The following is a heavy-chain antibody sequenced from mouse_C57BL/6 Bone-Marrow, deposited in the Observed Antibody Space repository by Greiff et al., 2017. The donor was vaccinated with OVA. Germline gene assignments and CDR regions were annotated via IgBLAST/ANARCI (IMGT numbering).Heavy chain of an antibody. V-gene: IGHV6-6*01. Sequence: EVQLQQSGGGLVQPGGSMKLSCAASGFTFSDAWMDWVRQSPEKGLEWVAEIRNKGNNHATYYAESVKGRFTISRDDSNSSVYLQMNSLRAEDTVIYYCTPYWFAYWGQGTLVTVSA. CDR3: TPYWFAY. CDR2: IRNKGNNHAT. CDR1: GFTFSDAW. J-gene: IGHJ3*01.